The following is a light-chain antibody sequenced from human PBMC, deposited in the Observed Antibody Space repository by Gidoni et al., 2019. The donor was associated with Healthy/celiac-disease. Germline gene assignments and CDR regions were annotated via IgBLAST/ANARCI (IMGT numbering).Light chain of an antibody. CDR2: AAS. CDR3: QQSYSTPWT. CDR1: QSISSY. J-gene: IGKJ1*01. V-gene: IGKV1-39*01. Sequence: DIQLTQSPSSLSASVGDRVTITCRASQSISSYLNWYQQKPGKAPKRLIYAASSWQSGVPSRFSGSGSVTDFTLTISSLQPEDFATYYCQQSYSTPWTFGQGTKVEIK.